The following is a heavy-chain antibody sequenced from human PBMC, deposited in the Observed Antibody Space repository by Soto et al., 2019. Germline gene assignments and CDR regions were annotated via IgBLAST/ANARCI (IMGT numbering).Heavy chain of an antibody. J-gene: IGHJ4*02. V-gene: IGHV1-18*01. CDR3: ARDRAGYSSGYRIY. CDR2: ISAYNVNT. CDR1: GYTFTSYG. D-gene: IGHD6-19*01. Sequence: QVQLVQSGAEVKKPGASVKVSCKASGYTFTSYGISWVRQAPGQGLEWMGWISAYNVNTNYAQKLQGRVTMTTDTTTSTRYMEMRSLRSDDTVVYYCARDRAGYSSGYRIYWGQGTLVTVSS.